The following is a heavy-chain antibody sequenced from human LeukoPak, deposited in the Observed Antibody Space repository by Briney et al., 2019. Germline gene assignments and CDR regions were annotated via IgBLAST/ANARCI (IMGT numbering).Heavy chain of an antibody. J-gene: IGHJ5*02. D-gene: IGHD3-10*01. V-gene: IGHV1-8*01. CDR2: MNPINGST. CDR3: ARVKRFPTVWFDP. Sequence: GAAVKVSCKASGYTFSDYDINWVRQAAGQGLEWVGWMNPINGSTGYAQKFRGRIIMTRDTSITTAFMELTSLTSDDTAIYYGARVKRFPTVWFDPWGQGTLVSVPS. CDR1: GYTFSDYD.